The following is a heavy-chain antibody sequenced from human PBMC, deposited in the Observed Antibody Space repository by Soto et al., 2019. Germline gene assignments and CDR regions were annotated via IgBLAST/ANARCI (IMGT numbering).Heavy chain of an antibody. Sequence: GASVKVSCKASGYTFTSYDINWVRQATGQGLEWMGWMNPNSGNTGYAQKFQGRVTMTRNTSISTAYMELSSLRSEDTAVYYCASLYYSGGSCCGVGDYWGQGTLVTVSS. D-gene: IGHD2-15*01. CDR1: GYTFTSYD. J-gene: IGHJ4*02. CDR3: ASLYYSGGSCCGVGDY. CDR2: MNPNSGNT. V-gene: IGHV1-8*01.